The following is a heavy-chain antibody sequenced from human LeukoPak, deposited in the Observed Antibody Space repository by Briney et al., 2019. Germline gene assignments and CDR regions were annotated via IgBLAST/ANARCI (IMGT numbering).Heavy chain of an antibody. J-gene: IGHJ4*02. V-gene: IGHV3-43D*04. D-gene: IGHD6-13*01. CDR3: AKDSAAGNWYYFDY. Sequence: PGGSLRLSCAASGFTFDDYAMHWVRQAPGKGLNWVSLISWDGGSTYYADSVKGRFTISRDNSKNSLYLQMNSLRAEDTALYYCAKDSAAGNWYYFDYWGQGTLVTVSS. CDR1: GFTFDDYA. CDR2: ISWDGGST.